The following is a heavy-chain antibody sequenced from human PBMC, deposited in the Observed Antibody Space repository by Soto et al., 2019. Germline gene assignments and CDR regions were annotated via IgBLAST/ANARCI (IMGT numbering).Heavy chain of an antibody. CDR2: MNPNSGNT. CDR3: ARERSAAGTGWFDP. CDR1: GYTFTSYD. D-gene: IGHD6-13*01. Sequence: QVQLVQSGAEVRKPGASVKVSCKASGYTFTSYDINWVRQATGQGLEWMGWMNPNSGNTGYAQKFQGRVTMTRNTSISTAYMELSSLRSEDTAVYYCARERSAAGTGWFDPWGQGTLVTVSS. J-gene: IGHJ5*02. V-gene: IGHV1-8*01.